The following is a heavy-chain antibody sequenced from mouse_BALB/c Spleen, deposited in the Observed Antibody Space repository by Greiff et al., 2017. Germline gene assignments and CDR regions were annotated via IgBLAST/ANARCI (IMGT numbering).Heavy chain of an antibody. CDR2: ISSGSSTI. J-gene: IGHJ3*01. CDR1: GFTFSSFG. D-gene: IGHD2-4*01. Sequence: EVQLVESGGGLVQPGGSRKLSCAASGFTFSSFGMHWVRQAPEKGLEWVAYISSGSSTIYYADTVKGRFTISRDNPKNTLFLQMTSLRSEDTAMYYCASALDYDVTWFAYWGQGTLVTVSA. CDR3: ASALDYDVTWFAY. V-gene: IGHV5-17*02.